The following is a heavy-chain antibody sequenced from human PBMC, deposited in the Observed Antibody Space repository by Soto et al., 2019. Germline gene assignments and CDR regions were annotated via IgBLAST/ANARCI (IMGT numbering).Heavy chain of an antibody. D-gene: IGHD6-19*01. V-gene: IGHV4-59*01. Sequence: QVQLQESGPGLVKPSETLSLTCTVSGGSISSYFWSWIRQPPGKGLEWIGYIYYSESTNYNPSLKSRVTISVDTSKNQFSLKLSSVNAADTAVYYCARDRGLGSGWYGWFDPWGQGTLVTVSS. J-gene: IGHJ5*02. CDR3: ARDRGLGSGWYGWFDP. CDR2: IYYSEST. CDR1: GGSISSYF.